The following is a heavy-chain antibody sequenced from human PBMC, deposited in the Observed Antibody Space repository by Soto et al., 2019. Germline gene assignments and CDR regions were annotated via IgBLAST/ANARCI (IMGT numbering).Heavy chain of an antibody. J-gene: IGHJ6*02. CDR1: GYSFTSSW. V-gene: IGHV5-10-1*01. Sequence: GESLKISCKGSGYSFTSSWISWVRQMPGKGLEWMGRIDPSDSYTNYSPSFQGHVTISADRSISTAYLQWSGLKASDTAMYYCARLEVYYHMDVWGRGTTVTVSS. CDR2: IDPSDSYT. CDR3: ARLEVYYHMDV.